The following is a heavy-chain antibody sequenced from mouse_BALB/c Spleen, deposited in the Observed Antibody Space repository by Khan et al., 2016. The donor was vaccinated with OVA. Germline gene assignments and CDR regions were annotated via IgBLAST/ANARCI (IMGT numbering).Heavy chain of an antibody. CDR2: IWSDGST. CDR1: GFSLTNYG. D-gene: IGHD2-4*01. J-gene: IGHJ4*01. V-gene: IGHV2-6-1*01. Sequence: QVQLKQSGPGLAAPSQSLSITCTISGFSLTNYGVHWVRQPPGKGLEWLVVIWSDGSTTYNPALKSRLTITKDNSQSQVFLKMNSLQTDDTAIYFCARQPYYHYNILDYWGQGTSVTVSS. CDR3: ARQPYYHYNILDY.